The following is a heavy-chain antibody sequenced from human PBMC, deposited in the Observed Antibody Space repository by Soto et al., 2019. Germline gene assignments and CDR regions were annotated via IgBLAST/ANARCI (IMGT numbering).Heavy chain of an antibody. CDR3: ARDGLGGYYYGMDV. CDR1: GFTFSSYS. CDR2: ISSSSSTI. V-gene: IGHV3-48*02. J-gene: IGHJ6*02. D-gene: IGHD3-3*01. Sequence: EVQLVESGGGLVQPGGSLRLSCAASGFTFSSYSMNWVRRAPGKGLEWVSYISSSSSTIYYADSVKGRFTISRDNAKNSLYLQMNSLRDEDTAVYYCARDGLGGYYYGMDVWGQGTTVTVSS.